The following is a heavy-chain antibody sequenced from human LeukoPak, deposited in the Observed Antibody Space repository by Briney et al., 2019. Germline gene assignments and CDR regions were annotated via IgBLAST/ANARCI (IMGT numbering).Heavy chain of an antibody. J-gene: IGHJ5*02. V-gene: IGHV4-4*07. D-gene: IGHD5-12*01. CDR1: GGSISSYY. CDR2: ICTSGST. Sequence: AETLSLTCTVSGGSISSYYWSWIRQPAGKGLEWLGRICTSGSTNYNPSLKSRVTISVDKSKNQFSLKLSSVTGADTAVYYCARGTVIGASCLVFDPWGQRTRVSVSS. CDR3: ARGTVIGASCLVFDP.